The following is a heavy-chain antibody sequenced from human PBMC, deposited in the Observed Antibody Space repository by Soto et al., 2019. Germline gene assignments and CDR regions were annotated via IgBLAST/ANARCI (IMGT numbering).Heavy chain of an antibody. CDR2: VYQNGLT. CDR1: GDSIGNNVW. Sequence: SETLSLTCAVSGDSIGNNVWWSWVRQPPGKGLEWIGEVYQNGLTDSNPSLQGRVTMSADMSKNQFSLKVTSVTAEDTAIYYCAKESYYDPSGRYSDLYFDSWGQGALVTVSS. D-gene: IGHD3-22*01. V-gene: IGHV4-4*02. CDR3: AKESYYDPSGRYSDLYFDS. J-gene: IGHJ4*02.